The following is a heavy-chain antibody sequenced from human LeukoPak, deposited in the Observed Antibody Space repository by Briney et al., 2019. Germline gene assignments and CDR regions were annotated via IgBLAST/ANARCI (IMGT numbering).Heavy chain of an antibody. D-gene: IGHD2-2*01. V-gene: IGHV4-39*01. J-gene: IGHJ5*02. Sequence: SETLSLTCTVSGGSISSSSYYWVCIRQPPGKGLEWIGSIYYSGSTYYNPSLKSRVTISVDTSKNQFSLKLSSVTAADTAVYYCARHRSKYQLLLVWFDPWGQGTLVTVSS. CDR2: IYYSGST. CDR1: GGSISSSSYY. CDR3: ARHRSKYQLLLVWFDP.